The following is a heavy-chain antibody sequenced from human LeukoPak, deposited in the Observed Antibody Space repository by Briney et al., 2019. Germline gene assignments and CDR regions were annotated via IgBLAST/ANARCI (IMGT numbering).Heavy chain of an antibody. CDR3: ARDSYYDILTGYTRDAFDI. Sequence: GGSLRLSCAASGFTFSSYSMNWVRQAPGKGLEWVSSISSSSSYIYYADSVKGRFIISRDNAKNSLYLQMNSLRAEDTAVYYCARDSYYDILTGYTRDAFDIWGQGTMVTVSS. CDR1: GFTFSSYS. V-gene: IGHV3-21*01. J-gene: IGHJ3*02. CDR2: ISSSSSYI. D-gene: IGHD3-9*01.